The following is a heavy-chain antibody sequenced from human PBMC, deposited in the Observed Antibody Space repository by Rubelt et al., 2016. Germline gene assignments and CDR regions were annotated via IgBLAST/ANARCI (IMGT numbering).Heavy chain of an antibody. J-gene: IGHJ5*01. V-gene: IGHV4-39*07. Sequence: QLQLQESGPGLVKPSETLSLTCTVSGSSISTSPYYWGWIRQPPGKGLECLGTIFYSGSPFYNPSLKSRVSISIDTSKNQFSLKRSSVTEPDTAVYYCARTDYDSCGWLDFWGQGTLVTVSS. CDR1: GSSISTSPYY. CDR2: IFYSGSP. D-gene: IGHD3-22*01. CDR3: ARTDYDSCGWLDF.